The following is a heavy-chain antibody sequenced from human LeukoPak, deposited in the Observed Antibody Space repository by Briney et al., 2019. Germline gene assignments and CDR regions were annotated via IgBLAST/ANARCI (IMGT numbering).Heavy chain of an antibody. CDR1: GFIFNNYA. Sequence: GGSLRLSCAGSGFIFNNYAMHWVRQPPGKGLEWVSGISGNSGSIDYADSVKGRFTISRDNAKNSLYLQMNSLRVEDTAFYYCAKDNRRHYTSGPNPDSLHWGQGALVTVSS. D-gene: IGHD6-19*01. V-gene: IGHV3-9*01. CDR3: AKDNRRHYTSGPNPDSLH. J-gene: IGHJ4*02. CDR2: ISGNSGSI.